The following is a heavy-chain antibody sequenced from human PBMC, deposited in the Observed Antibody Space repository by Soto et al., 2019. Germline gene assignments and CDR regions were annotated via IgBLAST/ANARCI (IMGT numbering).Heavy chain of an antibody. D-gene: IGHD6-13*01. Sequence: SETLSLTCAVYGGSFSGYYWSWIRQPPGKGLEWIGEINHSGSTNYNPSLKSRVTISVDTSKNQFSLKLSSVTAADTAVYYCARGGLYSSSWYKGYGMDVWGQGTTVTVSS. V-gene: IGHV4-34*01. CDR1: GGSFSGYY. J-gene: IGHJ6*02. CDR3: ARGGLYSSSWYKGYGMDV. CDR2: INHSGST.